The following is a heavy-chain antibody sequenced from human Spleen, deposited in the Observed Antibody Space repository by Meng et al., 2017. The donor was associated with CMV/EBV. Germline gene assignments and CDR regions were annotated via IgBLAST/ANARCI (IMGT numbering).Heavy chain of an antibody. Sequence: TCSSYGMHWVRQAPGKGLEWVAVIWYDGSNKYYADSVKGRFTISRDNSKNTLYLQMNSLRAEDTAVYYCAKDFRYGCSSTSCYGFDYWGQGTLVTVSS. CDR1: TCSSYG. CDR3: AKDFRYGCSSTSCYGFDY. J-gene: IGHJ4*02. V-gene: IGHV3-33*06. D-gene: IGHD2-2*01. CDR2: IWYDGSNK.